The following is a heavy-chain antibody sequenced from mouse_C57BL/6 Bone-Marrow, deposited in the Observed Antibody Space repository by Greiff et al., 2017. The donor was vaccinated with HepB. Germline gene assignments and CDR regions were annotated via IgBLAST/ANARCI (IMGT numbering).Heavy chain of an antibody. CDR2: IYPGDGDT. V-gene: IGHV1-82*01. CDR3: ASLGYDGYPWFAY. J-gene: IGHJ3*01. CDR1: GYAFSSSW. Sequence: VQGVESGPELVKPGASVKISCKASGYAFSSSWMNWVKQRPGKGLEWIGRIYPGDGDTNYNGKFKGKATLTADKSSSTAYMQLSSLTSEDSAVYFCASLGYDGYPWFAYWGQGTLVTVSA. D-gene: IGHD2-3*01.